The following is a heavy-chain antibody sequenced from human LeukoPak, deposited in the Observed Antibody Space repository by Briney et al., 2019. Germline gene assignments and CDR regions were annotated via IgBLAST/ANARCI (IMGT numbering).Heavy chain of an antibody. J-gene: IGHJ6*02. V-gene: IGHV1-69*13. CDR3: ARDITIFGVVTPQIFYYYGMDV. D-gene: IGHD3-3*01. Sequence: ASVKVSCKASVGTFSSYAISWVRQAPGQGLEWMGGIIPIFGTANYAQKFQGRVTITADESTSTAYMELSRLRSDDTAVYYCARDITIFGVVTPQIFYYYGMDVWGQGTTVTVSS. CDR2: IIPIFGTA. CDR1: VGTFSSYA.